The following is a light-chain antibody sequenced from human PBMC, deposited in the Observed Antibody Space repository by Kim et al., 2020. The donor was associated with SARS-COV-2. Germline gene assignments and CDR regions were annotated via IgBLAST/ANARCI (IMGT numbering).Light chain of an antibody. J-gene: IGLJ2*01. CDR2: DVN. CDR3: SSYTSSGTVI. CDR1: SSDVDGYNY. V-gene: IGLV2-14*03. Sequence: GQPSAISCTATSSDVDGYNYVSWYQQHPGETPNHIIYDVNNRPSGGSDRFSGLTYANTASLPIFGLHAEDEADYYCSSYTSSGTVIFGGGTQLTVL.